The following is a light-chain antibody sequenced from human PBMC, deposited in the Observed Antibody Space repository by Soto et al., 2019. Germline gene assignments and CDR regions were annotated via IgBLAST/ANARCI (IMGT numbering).Light chain of an antibody. V-gene: IGLV2-23*01. CDR1: SSDVGSYNL. Sequence: QSALTQPASVSGSPGQSITISCTGTSSDVGSYNLVSWYQQHPGKAPKLMIYEGSKRPSGVSNRFSGSKSGNTASLTISGLQAEDEADYYCCSYAGSSNVVFGGATKLTVL. CDR2: EGS. J-gene: IGLJ2*01. CDR3: CSYAGSSNVV.